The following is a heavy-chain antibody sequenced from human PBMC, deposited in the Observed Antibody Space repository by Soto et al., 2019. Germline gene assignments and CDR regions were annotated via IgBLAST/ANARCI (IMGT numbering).Heavy chain of an antibody. CDR2: ISGSGGST. CDR1: GFTFSSYA. Sequence: GGSLRLSCAASGFTFSSYAMSWVRQAPGKGLEWVSAISGSGGSTYYADSVKGRFTISRDNSKNTLYLQMNSLRAEDTAVYYCARDRRQSITMVRGVIMINAYGMDVWGQGTTVTVSS. J-gene: IGHJ6*02. D-gene: IGHD3-10*01. V-gene: IGHV3-23*01. CDR3: ARDRRQSITMVRGVIMINAYGMDV.